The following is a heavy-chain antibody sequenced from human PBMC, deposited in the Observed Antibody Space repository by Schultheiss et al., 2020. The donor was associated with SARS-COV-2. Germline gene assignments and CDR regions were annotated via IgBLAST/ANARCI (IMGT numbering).Heavy chain of an antibody. CDR2: ISYDGSNK. J-gene: IGHJ5*02. CDR3: ARGGRSGWFDP. CDR1: GFTFSSYA. Sequence: GGSLRLSCAASGFTFSSYAMHWVRQAPGKGLEWVAVISYDGSNKYYADSVKGRFTISRDNAKNSLFLQMNSLRVEDTAVYYCARGGRSGWFDPWGQGTLVTVSS. V-gene: IGHV3-30*07. D-gene: IGHD6-19*01.